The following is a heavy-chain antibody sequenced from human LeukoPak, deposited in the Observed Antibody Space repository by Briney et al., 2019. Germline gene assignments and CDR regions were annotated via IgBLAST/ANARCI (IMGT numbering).Heavy chain of an antibody. Sequence: PSETLSLTCSVDTVNHYHWNWVRQSAGTGLEWIGRVHTTSGNTFANPSLWGRVTVSIDTTKNDFLLQLTSMTAADTAVYHCARELRNIGEYYFDYWGQGVPVTVSS. CDR1: DTVNHYH. J-gene: IGHJ4*02. D-gene: IGHD1-14*01. V-gene: IGHV4-4*07. CDR3: ARELRNIGEYYFDY. CDR2: VHTTSGNT.